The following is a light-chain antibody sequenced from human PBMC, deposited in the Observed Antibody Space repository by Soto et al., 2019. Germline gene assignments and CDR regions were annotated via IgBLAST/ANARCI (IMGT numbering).Light chain of an antibody. CDR2: KAS. CDR1: QSISSY. CDR3: KHLNTYPY. Sequence: DIQMTHSPSSLSASVLDRVTITFRSSQSISSYLNWYQQKPGKAPKLLIYKASTLKSGVPSRFSGSGSGTDFTLTISSLQPEDFATYFCKHLNTYPYFGGGTKVAIK. V-gene: IGKV1-5*03. J-gene: IGKJ4*01.